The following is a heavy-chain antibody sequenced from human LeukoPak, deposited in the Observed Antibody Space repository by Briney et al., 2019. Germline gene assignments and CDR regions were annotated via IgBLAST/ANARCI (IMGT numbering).Heavy chain of an antibody. Sequence: SETLSLTCDVSGYSISSAYYWGWFRQPPGKGLEWIGSIFHSVNTYYNPSLKSRVTISADTSKNQFSLKLSSVTAADTAVYYCARVFDYRGLGTLVIVSS. CDR2: IFHSVNT. V-gene: IGHV4-38-2*01. CDR1: GYSISSAYY. J-gene: IGHJ4*02. CDR3: ARVFDY.